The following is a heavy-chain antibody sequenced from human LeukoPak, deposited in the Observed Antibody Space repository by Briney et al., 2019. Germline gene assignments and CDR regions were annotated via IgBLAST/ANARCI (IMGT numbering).Heavy chain of an antibody. V-gene: IGHV4-39*01. J-gene: IGHJ6*03. CDR3: ASFYCSGGSCYQYYSYYYMDV. Sequence: PSQTLSLTCTVSGGSISSSSYYWGWIRQPPGKGLEWIGSIYYSGSTYSNPSLQSRVTISVDTSKNQFSLKLNSVTAADTAVYYCASFYCSGGSCYQYYSYYYMDVWGKGTTVTISS. CDR1: GGSISSSSYY. CDR2: IYYSGST. D-gene: IGHD2-15*01.